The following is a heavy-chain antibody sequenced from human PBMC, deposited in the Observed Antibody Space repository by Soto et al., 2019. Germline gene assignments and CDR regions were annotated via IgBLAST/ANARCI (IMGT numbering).Heavy chain of an antibody. Sequence: SETLSLTCAVSGGSLSDAWWCWIRQAPGKGLEWIGEVNYSGVTNYNPSFRSRLTISIDTSKKQFSLMLASVSASDAAVYYCARTDYLTPWGQGTMVTVYS. V-gene: IGHV4-34*01. CDR3: ARTDYLTP. J-gene: IGHJ5*02. CDR2: VNYSGVT. D-gene: IGHD5-12*01. CDR1: GGSLSDAW.